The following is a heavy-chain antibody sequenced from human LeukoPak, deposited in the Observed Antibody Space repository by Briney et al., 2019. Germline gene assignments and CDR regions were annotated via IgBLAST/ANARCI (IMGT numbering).Heavy chain of an antibody. D-gene: IGHD1-26*01. CDR1: GFTLGSYE. CDR3: ARAAATQGPDYFDY. Sequence: GGSLRLSCAVSGFTLGSYEMNWVRQAPGKGLEWVSHISSSGSSIYYADSVMGRFTISRDNAKNSLYLQMNSLRAEDTAVYYCARAAATQGPDYFDYWGQGTLVTVSS. V-gene: IGHV3-48*03. J-gene: IGHJ4*02. CDR2: ISSSGSSI.